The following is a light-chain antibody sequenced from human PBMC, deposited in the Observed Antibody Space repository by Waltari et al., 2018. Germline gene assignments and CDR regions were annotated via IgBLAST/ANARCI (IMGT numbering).Light chain of an antibody. CDR2: LGS. V-gene: IGKV2-28*01. Sequence: DIVETQSPVALAVSPGEPASIHRRSSQSLLHSNGYNYLDWYLQKPGQSPQLLMYLGSNRASGVPDRLSGSGSGTDFTLTISRVEAEDVGVYYCMQALQTPLTFGGGTKVEI. CDR3: MQALQTPLT. CDR1: QSLLHSNGYNY. J-gene: IGKJ4*01.